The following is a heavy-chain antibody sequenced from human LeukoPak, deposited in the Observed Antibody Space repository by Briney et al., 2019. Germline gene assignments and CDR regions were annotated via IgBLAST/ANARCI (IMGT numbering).Heavy chain of an antibody. CDR3: AKDLDGYCSGDSCAFCDY. D-gene: IGHD2-15*01. Sequence: PGGSLRLSCAASGFTFSSYAMHWVRQAPGKGLEWVAFISYDGSDKYYADSVKGRFTVSRDNSKITLYLQMNSLRAEDTAIYYCAKDLDGYCSGDSCAFCDYWGQGTLVTVSS. CDR1: GFTFSSYA. CDR2: ISYDGSDK. V-gene: IGHV3-30*18. J-gene: IGHJ4*02.